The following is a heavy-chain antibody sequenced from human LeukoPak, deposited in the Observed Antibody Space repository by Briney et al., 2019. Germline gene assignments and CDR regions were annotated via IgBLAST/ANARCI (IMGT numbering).Heavy chain of an antibody. CDR3: ARAPVAGAWFDP. Sequence: SETLSLTCTVSGGSISSYYWSWIRQPPGKGLEWIGYIYYSGSTNYNPSLKSRVTISVDTSKNQFSLKLSSVTAADTAVYYCARAPVAGAWFDPWGQGTLVTVSS. V-gene: IGHV4-59*12. CDR2: IYYSGST. CDR1: GGSISSYY. J-gene: IGHJ5*02. D-gene: IGHD1-14*01.